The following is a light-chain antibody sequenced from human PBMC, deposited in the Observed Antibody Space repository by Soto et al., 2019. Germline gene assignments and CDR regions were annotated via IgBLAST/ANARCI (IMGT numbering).Light chain of an antibody. CDR3: QQYNHWPPIT. CDR2: GAS. V-gene: IGKV3-15*01. CDR1: QSVSSN. J-gene: IGKJ5*01. Sequence: EIVMTQSPYTGYVSPGGRATLSCRASQSVSSNLAWYQQKPGQAPRLLIYGASTRATNVSARFSGSGSGTEFTLTISSLQSEDFALYYCQQYNHWPPITFGPGPRLEIK.